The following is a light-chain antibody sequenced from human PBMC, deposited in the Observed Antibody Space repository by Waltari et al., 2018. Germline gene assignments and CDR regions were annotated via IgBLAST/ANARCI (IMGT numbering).Light chain of an antibody. Sequence: DIQMTQSPSTLSASGGDRVTITCRASQRISSWLAWYQQKPGKAPKLLIYDASSLQSGVQSRFSGSGSGTEFTLTISSLQPDDFATYYCQQYNSYSSGYTFGQGTKLEIK. V-gene: IGKV1-5*01. CDR3: QQYNSYSSGYT. CDR1: QRISSW. J-gene: IGKJ2*01. CDR2: DAS.